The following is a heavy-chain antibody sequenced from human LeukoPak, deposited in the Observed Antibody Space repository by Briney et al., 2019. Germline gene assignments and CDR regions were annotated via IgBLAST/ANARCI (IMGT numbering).Heavy chain of an antibody. V-gene: IGHV4-34*01. CDR3: ARDRYGGRAASFDI. CDR2: INHSGST. D-gene: IGHD4-23*01. CDR1: GGSFSGYY. J-gene: IGHJ3*02. Sequence: SETLCLTCAVSGGSFSGYYWGWIRQPPGKGLEWVWEINHSGSTNYNPSLKSRVTTSVDTSKNQLSLKLSSVTAPDTAVYYCARDRYGGRAASFDIWGQGTLVTVSS.